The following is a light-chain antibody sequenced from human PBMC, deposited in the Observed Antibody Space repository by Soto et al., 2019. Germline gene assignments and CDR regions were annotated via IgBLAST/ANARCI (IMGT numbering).Light chain of an antibody. CDR1: SGHSSYA. V-gene: IGLV4-69*01. Sequence: QLVLTQSPSASASLGASVKLTCTLSSGHSSYAIAWHQQQPEKGPRYLMKLNSDGSHSKGDGIPDRFSGSSSGAERYLTISSLQSEDEADYYCQTWGTGTSWVFGTGTKLTVL. CDR2: LNSDGSH. J-gene: IGLJ1*01. CDR3: QTWGTGTSWV.